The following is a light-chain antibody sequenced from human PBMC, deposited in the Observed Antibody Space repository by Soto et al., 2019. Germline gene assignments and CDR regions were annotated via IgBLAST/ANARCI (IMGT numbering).Light chain of an antibody. Sequence: DIQMTQSPSSLSASVGDRVTITCRASQTISTYLNWYHQKPGKAPELLIYATYSLQGGVPSRFSGSGSGTDFTLTISSLQPEDFGTYYCQQSYSTPLTFGGGTKVEIK. V-gene: IGKV1-39*01. CDR3: QQSYSTPLT. CDR1: QTISTY. CDR2: ATY. J-gene: IGKJ4*01.